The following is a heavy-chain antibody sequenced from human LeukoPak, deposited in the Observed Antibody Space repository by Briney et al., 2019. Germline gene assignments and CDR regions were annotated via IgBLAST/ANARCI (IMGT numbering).Heavy chain of an antibody. CDR2: ISCDGSN. J-gene: IGHJ4*02. CDR1: GFTFSSYG. D-gene: IGHD6-19*01. Sequence: GGSLRLSCAASGFTFSSYGMHWVRQAPGKGLEWVAVISCDGSNYYADSVKGRFTISRDNSRDTLYLEMNSLRAEDRAVYYCARANSSAWHNFDFWGQGTLVTVSS. CDR3: ARANSSAWHNFDF. V-gene: IGHV3-30*19.